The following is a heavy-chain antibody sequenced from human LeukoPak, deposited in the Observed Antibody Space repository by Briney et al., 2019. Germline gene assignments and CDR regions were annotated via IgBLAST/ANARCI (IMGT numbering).Heavy chain of an antibody. CDR1: GFTFDDYA. CDR2: ISWNSGSI. J-gene: IGHJ2*01. CDR3: AKDSSGWDLDWYFDL. D-gene: IGHD6-19*01. V-gene: IGHV3-9*01. Sequence: PGRSLRLSCAASGFTFDDYAMHWVRQAPGKGLEWVSGISWNSGSIGYADSVKGRFTISRDNAKNSLYLQMNSLRAEDTALYYCAKDSSGWDLDWYFDLWGRGTLVTVSS.